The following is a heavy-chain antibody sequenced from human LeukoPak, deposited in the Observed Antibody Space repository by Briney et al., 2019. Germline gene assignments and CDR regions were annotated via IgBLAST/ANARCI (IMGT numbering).Heavy chain of an antibody. CDR3: ARHRGRWLQPFDY. V-gene: IGHV4-34*01. CDR2: INHSGST. CDR1: GGSLSGYY. J-gene: IGHJ4*02. D-gene: IGHD5-24*01. Sequence: PSETLSLTCAVYGGSLSGYYWSWIRQPPGKGLEWIGEINHSGSTNYNPSLKSRVTISVDTSKNQFSVKLSSVTAADTAVYYCARHRGRWLQPFDYWGQGTLVTVSS.